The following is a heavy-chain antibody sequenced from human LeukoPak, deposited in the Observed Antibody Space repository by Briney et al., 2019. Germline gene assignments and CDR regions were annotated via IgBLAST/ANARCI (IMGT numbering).Heavy chain of an antibody. Sequence: GGSLRLSCAASGFTFSSYGMHWVRQAPGKGLVWVSRIPSDGSSTTYADSVKGRFTISRDNAENSLYLQMDSLRAEDTALYYCARSLSNQLLAPYNWFDLWGQGTMATVSS. CDR1: GFTFSSYG. J-gene: IGHJ5*02. V-gene: IGHV3-74*03. CDR2: IPSDGSST. CDR3: ARSLSNQLLAPYNWFDL. D-gene: IGHD1-26*01.